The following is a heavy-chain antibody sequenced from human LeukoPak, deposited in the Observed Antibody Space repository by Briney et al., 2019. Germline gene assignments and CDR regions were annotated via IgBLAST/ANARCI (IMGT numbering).Heavy chain of an antibody. V-gene: IGHV4-4*07. J-gene: IGHJ4*02. CDR1: RGSISSYY. CDR2: IYTSGST. CDR3: ARDYYDSSGYYWWYFDY. D-gene: IGHD3-22*01. Sequence: PSETLSLTCTLSRGSISSYYWSWIRQPAGKGLEWIGRIYTSGSTNYNPSLKCRVTMSVDTSKNQFSLKLSSVTAADTAVYYCARDYYDSSGYYWWYFDYWGQGTLVTVSS.